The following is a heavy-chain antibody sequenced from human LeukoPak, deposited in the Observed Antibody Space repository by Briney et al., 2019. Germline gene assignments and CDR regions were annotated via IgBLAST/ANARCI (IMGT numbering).Heavy chain of an antibody. Sequence: SETLSLTCTVSGGSISVSSHYWGWIRQPPGKGLEWIGSSYYSGSAYYNPSLKSRVTMSVDTSKNQFSLKLSSVTAADTAVYYCARGRIFGWFDPWGQGTLVTVSS. J-gene: IGHJ5*02. V-gene: IGHV4-39*07. D-gene: IGHD3-10*01. CDR1: GGSISVSSHY. CDR3: ARGRIFGWFDP. CDR2: SYYSGSA.